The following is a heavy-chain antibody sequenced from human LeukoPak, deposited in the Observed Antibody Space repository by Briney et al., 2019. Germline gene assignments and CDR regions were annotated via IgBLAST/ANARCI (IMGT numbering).Heavy chain of an antibody. CDR3: AKTERPNYYYYYGMDV. Sequence: GGSLRLSCAASGFTFSSYAMNWVRQAPGKGLEWVSAISGSGSSTYYADSVKGRFTISRDNSKNTLYLQMNSLRAEDTAVYYCAKTERPNYYYYYGMDVWGQGTTVTVSS. J-gene: IGHJ6*02. CDR1: GFTFSSYA. CDR2: ISGSGSST. V-gene: IGHV3-23*01.